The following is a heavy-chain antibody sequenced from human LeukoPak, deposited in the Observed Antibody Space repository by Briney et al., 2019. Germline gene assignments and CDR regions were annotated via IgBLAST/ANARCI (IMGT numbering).Heavy chain of an antibody. CDR2: IYYSGST. CDR3: ARVSGSYHYYYMDV. CDR1: GGSISSSSYY. V-gene: IGHV4-61*01. J-gene: IGHJ6*03. D-gene: IGHD1-26*01. Sequence: PSETLSLTCTVSGGSISSSSYYWSWIRQPPGKGLEWIGYIYYSGSTNYNPSLKSRVTISVDTSKNQFSLKLSSVTAADTAVYYCARVSGSYHYYYMDVWGKGTTVTVSS.